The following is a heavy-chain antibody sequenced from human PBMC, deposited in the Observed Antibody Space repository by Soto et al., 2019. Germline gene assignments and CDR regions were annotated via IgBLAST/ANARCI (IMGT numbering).Heavy chain of an antibody. CDR1: GYTFTDAY. Sequence: QVRLVQSGAEVKKPGASVKVTCKPSGYTFTDAYIHWVRQAPGQGLEWLGWINPKNGGTNYVQKFQGRVTMTRDTSSSTAFMELSSLNSNDTAVYYCAREEGTELDFWGQGTLVTVSS. D-gene: IGHD1-7*01. CDR2: INPKNGGT. CDR3: AREEGTELDF. J-gene: IGHJ4*02. V-gene: IGHV1-2*02.